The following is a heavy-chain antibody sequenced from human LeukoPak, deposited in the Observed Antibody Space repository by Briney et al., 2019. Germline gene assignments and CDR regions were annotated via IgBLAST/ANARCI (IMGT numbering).Heavy chain of an antibody. D-gene: IGHD7-27*01. V-gene: IGHV3-33*06. CDR3: AKAPTGENNYYYYYYMDV. CDR2: IWYDGSNK. Sequence: GRSLRLSCAASGFTFSSYGMHWVRQAPGKGLEWVAVIWYDGSNKYYADSVKGRFTISRGNSKNTLYLQMNSLRAEDTAVYYCAKAPTGENNYYYYYYMDVWGKGTTVTVSS. J-gene: IGHJ6*03. CDR1: GFTFSSYG.